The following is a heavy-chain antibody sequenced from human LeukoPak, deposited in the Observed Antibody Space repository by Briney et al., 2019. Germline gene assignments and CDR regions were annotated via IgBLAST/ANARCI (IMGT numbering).Heavy chain of an antibody. Sequence: ASVKVSCKASGYTFTGYYMHWVRQVPGQGLEWMGWINPNSGGTNYAQKFQGRVTMTRDTSISTAYMELSRLRSDDTAVYYCARDMVVAAPKGWFDPWGQGTLVTVSS. J-gene: IGHJ5*02. CDR1: GYTFTGYY. CDR2: INPNSGGT. CDR3: ARDMVVAAPKGWFDP. D-gene: IGHD2-15*01. V-gene: IGHV1-2*02.